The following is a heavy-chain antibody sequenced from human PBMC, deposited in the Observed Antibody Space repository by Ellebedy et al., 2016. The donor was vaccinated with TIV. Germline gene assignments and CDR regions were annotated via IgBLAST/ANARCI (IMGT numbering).Heavy chain of an antibody. J-gene: IGHJ4*02. V-gene: IGHV1-2*02. CDR1: GYSFTGYY. CDR3: AKDLFPYYDSSGTTGYFDC. Sequence: AASVKVSCKASGYSFTGYYIHWVWPAPGQGLEWMGWINPDRGDTKYPQSFQVRVSMTRDTSSSTAYMELSGLTSDDTAIYYCAKDLFPYYDSSGTTGYFDCWGQGTLVTVSS. CDR2: INPDRGDT. D-gene: IGHD3-22*01.